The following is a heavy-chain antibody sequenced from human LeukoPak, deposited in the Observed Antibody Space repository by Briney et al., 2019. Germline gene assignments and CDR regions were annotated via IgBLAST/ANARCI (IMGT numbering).Heavy chain of an antibody. J-gene: IGHJ4*02. Sequence: GGSLRLSCAASGFTLSSYGMHWVRQAPGKGLEWVAVISYDGSNKYYADSVKGRFTISRDNSKNTLYLQMNSLRAEDTAVYYCAKARPRVSFDYWGQGTLVTVSS. D-gene: IGHD5/OR15-5a*01. CDR3: AKARPRVSFDY. V-gene: IGHV3-30*18. CDR1: GFTLSSYG. CDR2: ISYDGSNK.